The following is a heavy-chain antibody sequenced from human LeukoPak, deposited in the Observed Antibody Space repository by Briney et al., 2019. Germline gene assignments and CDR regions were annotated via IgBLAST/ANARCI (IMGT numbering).Heavy chain of an antibody. CDR1: AGPINSGDYY. Sequence: SQTLSLTCTVSAGPINSGDYYWSWIRQPAGKGLEWIGRIYSPGTNYNYNPSVKSRVTISIDTSKNQFSLKLTSVTAADTAVYYCARGIGTSYDSSRDAFDIWGQGTMVTVSS. V-gene: IGHV4-61*02. CDR3: ARGIGTSYDSSRDAFDI. CDR2: IYSPGTN. J-gene: IGHJ3*02. D-gene: IGHD3-22*01.